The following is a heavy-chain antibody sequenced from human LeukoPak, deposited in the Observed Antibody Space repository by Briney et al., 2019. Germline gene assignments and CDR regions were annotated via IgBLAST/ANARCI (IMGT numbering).Heavy chain of an antibody. CDR1: GFRFSSYG. D-gene: IGHD3-22*01. CDR3: ARSYYDSSGYPFDY. J-gene: IGHJ4*02. V-gene: IGHV3-33*01. Sequence: GGSLRLSCAASGFRFSSYGMHWVRQAPGKGLEWVAVIWYDGSKKYYGDSVKGRFTISRDNSKNTVDLLMNSLRAEDTAVYYCARSYYDSSGYPFDYWGQGTLVTVSS. CDR2: IWYDGSKK.